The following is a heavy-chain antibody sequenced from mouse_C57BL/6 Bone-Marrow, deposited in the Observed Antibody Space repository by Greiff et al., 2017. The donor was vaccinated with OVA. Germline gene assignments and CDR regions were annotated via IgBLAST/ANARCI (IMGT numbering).Heavy chain of an antibody. CDR2: IHPNSGST. CDR1: GYTFTSYW. Sequence: VQLQQPGAELVKPGASVKLSCKASGYTFTSYWMHWVKQRPGQGLEWIGMIHPNSGSTNYNEKFKSKATLTVDKSSSTAYMQLSSLTSEDSAVYYCARFMITGYAMGYWGQGTSVTVSS. D-gene: IGHD2-4*01. J-gene: IGHJ4*01. V-gene: IGHV1-64*01. CDR3: ARFMITGYAMGY.